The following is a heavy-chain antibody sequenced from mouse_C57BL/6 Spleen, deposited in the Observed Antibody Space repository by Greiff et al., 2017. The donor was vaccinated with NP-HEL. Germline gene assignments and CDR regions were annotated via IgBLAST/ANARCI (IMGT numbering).Heavy chain of an antibody. CDR2: INTSNGGT. D-gene: IGHD1-1*01. CDR3: ARVSLDYYCSSLDY. V-gene: IGHV1-53*01. CDR1: GYTFTSYW. Sequence: VQLQQPGTELVKPGASVKLSCKASGYTFTSYWMHWVKQRPGQGLEWIGNINTSNGGTNYNEKFKSKAILTVDKSSSNAYMQLSSLTSEDSAVYYCARVSLDYYCSSLDYWGQGTTLTVSS. J-gene: IGHJ2*01.